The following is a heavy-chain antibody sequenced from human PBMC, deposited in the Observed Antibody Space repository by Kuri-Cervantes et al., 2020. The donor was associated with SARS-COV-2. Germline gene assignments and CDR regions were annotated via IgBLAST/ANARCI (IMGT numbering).Heavy chain of an antibody. J-gene: IGHJ4*02. CDR2: INPNSGGT. Sequence: ASVKVSCKASGYTFTGYYMHWVRQASGQGLEWMGRINPNSGGTNYAQKFQGRVTMTRDTSISTAYMELSRLRSDDTAVYYCARAGGISSGYYYRLDYLGQGTLVTVSS. D-gene: IGHD3-22*01. CDR1: GYTFTGYY. CDR3: ARAGGISSGYYYRLDY. V-gene: IGHV1-2*06.